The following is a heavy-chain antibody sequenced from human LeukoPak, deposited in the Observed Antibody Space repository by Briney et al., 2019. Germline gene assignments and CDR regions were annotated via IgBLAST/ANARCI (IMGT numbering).Heavy chain of an antibody. CDR2: IWYDGSNK. CDR1: GFTLSSYG. D-gene: IGHD2-2*01. CDR3: ARGKDIVVVPAAMGGDYFDY. Sequence: GGSLRLSCAASGFTLSSYGMHWVRQAPGKGLEWVAVIWYDGSNKYYADSVKGRFTISRDNSKNTLYLQMNSLRAEDTAVYYCARGKDIVVVPAAMGGDYFDYWGQGTLVTVSS. J-gene: IGHJ4*02. V-gene: IGHV3-33*01.